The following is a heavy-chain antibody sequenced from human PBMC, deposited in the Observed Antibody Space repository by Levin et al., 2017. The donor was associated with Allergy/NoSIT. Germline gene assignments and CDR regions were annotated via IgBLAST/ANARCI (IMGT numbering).Heavy chain of an antibody. Sequence: SETLSLTCTVSGGSISSSSYYWGWIRQPPGKGLEWIGSIYYSGSTYYNPSLKSRVTISVDTSKNQFSLKLSSVTAADTAVYYCARPVDEIGLRDAFDIWGQGTMVTVSS. CDR2: IYYSGST. V-gene: IGHV4-39*01. J-gene: IGHJ3*02. CDR3: ARPVDEIGLRDAFDI. D-gene: IGHD2-15*01. CDR1: GGSISSSSYY.